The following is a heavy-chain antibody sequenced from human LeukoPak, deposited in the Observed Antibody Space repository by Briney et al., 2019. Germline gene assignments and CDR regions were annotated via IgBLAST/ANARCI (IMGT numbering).Heavy chain of an antibody. Sequence: GGSLRLSCVVSGFDLSDYYMSWIRQAPGKGLEWISYISSSGGNIYFADSVKGRFTMSRDNARGSLYLQMNSLTADDTAIYYCARHRDYFGYWGQGTLVTVSS. V-gene: IGHV3-11*01. J-gene: IGHJ4*02. CDR3: ARHRDYFGY. CDR1: GFDLSDYY. CDR2: ISSSGGNI. D-gene: IGHD1-14*01.